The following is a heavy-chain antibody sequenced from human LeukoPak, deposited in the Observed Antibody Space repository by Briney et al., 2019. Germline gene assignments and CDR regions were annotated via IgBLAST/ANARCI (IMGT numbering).Heavy chain of an antibody. CDR3: AKLRYSGSYDDAFDI. D-gene: IGHD1-26*01. J-gene: IGHJ3*02. CDR1: GFALSSYA. CDR2: TSSSDAGT. Sequence: AGGSLRLSCAASGFALSSYAMSWVRQAPGKGLEWVSATSSSDAGTYHADSVKGRFTISRDNSKNTLYLQMNSLRAEDTAVYYCAKLRYSGSYDDAFDIWGQGTMVTVSS. V-gene: IGHV3-23*01.